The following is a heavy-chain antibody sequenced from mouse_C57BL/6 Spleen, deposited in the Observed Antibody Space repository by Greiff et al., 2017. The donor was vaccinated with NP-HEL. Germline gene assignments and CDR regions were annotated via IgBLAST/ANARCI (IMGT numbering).Heavy chain of an antibody. D-gene: IGHD1-1*01. V-gene: IGHV5-17*01. CDR2: ISSGSSTI. J-gene: IGHJ1*03. CDR1: GFTFSDYG. Sequence: EVKLMESGGGLVKPGGSLKLSCAASGFTFSDYGMHWVRQAPEKGLEWVAYISSGSSTIYYADTVKGRFTISRDNAKNTLYLQMTSLRSEDTAMYYCARRSFITTDWYFDVWGTGTTVTVSS. CDR3: ARRSFITTDWYFDV.